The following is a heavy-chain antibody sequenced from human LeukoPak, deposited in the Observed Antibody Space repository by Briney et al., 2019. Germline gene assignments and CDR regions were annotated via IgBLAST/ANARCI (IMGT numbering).Heavy chain of an antibody. D-gene: IGHD2-2*01. Sequence: PSETLSLTCAVSGGSISSRNWCSWVRQPPGKGLEWIGETYHSGSTNYNPSLKSRVTMSVDTSKNQLSLELSSVTAADTAVYYCARGVVPDYNWFDPWGQGTLVTVSS. V-gene: IGHV4-4*02. J-gene: IGHJ5*02. CDR3: ARGVVPDYNWFDP. CDR2: TYHSGST. CDR1: GGSISSRNW.